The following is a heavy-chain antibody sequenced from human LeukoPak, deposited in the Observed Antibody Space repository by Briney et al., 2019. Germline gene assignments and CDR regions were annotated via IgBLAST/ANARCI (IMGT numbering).Heavy chain of an antibody. J-gene: IGHJ4*02. CDR2: VSTSSSYI. D-gene: IGHD1-7*01. Sequence: PGGSLRLSCAASGFSFGTFTMHWVRQAPGKGLEWVSSVSTSSSYIYYADSVKGRFTISRDNAKNSLYLQMNSLRADDTAVYYCVRDAGYNWNLEGLLEYWGQGTLVTVSS. CDR3: VRDAGYNWNLEGLLEY. CDR1: GFSFGTFT. V-gene: IGHV3-21*01.